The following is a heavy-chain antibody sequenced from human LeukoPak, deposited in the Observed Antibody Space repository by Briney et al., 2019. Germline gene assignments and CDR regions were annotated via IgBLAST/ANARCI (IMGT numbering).Heavy chain of an antibody. CDR2: INHSGST. Sequence: SETLSLTCAVYGGSFSGYYCSWIRQPPGKGLEWIGEINHSGSTNYNPPLKSRVTISVDTSKNQFSLKLSSVTAADTAVYYCARGWYSSGWLHKPRLFDYWGQGTLVTVSS. CDR3: ARGWYSSGWLHKPRLFDY. J-gene: IGHJ4*02. D-gene: IGHD6-19*01. V-gene: IGHV4-34*01. CDR1: GGSFSGYY.